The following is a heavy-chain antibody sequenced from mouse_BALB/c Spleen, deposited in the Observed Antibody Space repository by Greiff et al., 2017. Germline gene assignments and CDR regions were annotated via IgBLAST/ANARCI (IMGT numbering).Heavy chain of an antibody. CDR3: ARWGLRPAYAMDY. D-gene: IGHD1-2*01. Sequence: EVQVVESGGGLVKPGGSLKLSCAASGFAFSSYDMSWVRQTPEKRLEWVAYISSGGGSTYYPDTVKGRFTISRDNAKNTLYLQMSSLKSEDTAMYYCARWGLRPAYAMDYWGQGTSVTVSS. J-gene: IGHJ4*01. CDR2: ISSGGGST. V-gene: IGHV5-12-1*01. CDR1: GFAFSSYD.